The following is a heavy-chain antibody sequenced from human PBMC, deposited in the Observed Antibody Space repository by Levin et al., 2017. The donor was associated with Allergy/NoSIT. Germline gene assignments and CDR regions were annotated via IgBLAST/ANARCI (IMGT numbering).Heavy chain of an antibody. Sequence: SVKVSCKASGVTSSNYAITWVRQAPGQGLEWMGGIFPIFGPASYAQKFKGRVTILADESTSTSYMELNNLGFEDTAVYYCARDGVGAANFDHWGQGTLVTVSS. CDR1: GVTSSNYA. V-gene: IGHV1-69*13. D-gene: IGHD1-26*01. CDR3: ARDGVGAANFDH. CDR2: IFPIFGPA. J-gene: IGHJ4*02.